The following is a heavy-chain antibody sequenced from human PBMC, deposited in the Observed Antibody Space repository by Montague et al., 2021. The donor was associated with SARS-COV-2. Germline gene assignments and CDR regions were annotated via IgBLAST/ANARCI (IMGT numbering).Heavy chain of an antibody. V-gene: IGHV6-1*01. D-gene: IGHD2-15*01. CDR1: GDSVSSNTAT. J-gene: IGHJ3*02. Sequence: CPISGDSVSSNTATWNWIRQSPSRGLEWLGRTCYRSKWYHDYAISLKSRITINPDTSKNQFSLQLSSVAPEDTAVFYCARTTTRMLYPENAFDIWGQGTMVTVSS. CDR3: ARTTTRMLYPENAFDI. CDR2: TCYRSKWYH.